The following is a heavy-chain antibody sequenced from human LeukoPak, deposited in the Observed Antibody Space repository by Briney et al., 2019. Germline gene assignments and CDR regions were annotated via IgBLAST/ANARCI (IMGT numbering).Heavy chain of an antibody. Sequence: SETLSLTCTVSGSSISSSTYYWGWIRQPPGKGLEWIGSIYYSGSTYYNSSLKSRVTISVDTSKNHFSLRLTSVTAADTAVYYCARIPTRITMIRGVFDYWGQGTLVTVSS. J-gene: IGHJ4*02. CDR1: GSSISSSTYY. D-gene: IGHD3-10*01. V-gene: IGHV4-39*07. CDR3: ARIPTRITMIRGVFDY. CDR2: IYYSGST.